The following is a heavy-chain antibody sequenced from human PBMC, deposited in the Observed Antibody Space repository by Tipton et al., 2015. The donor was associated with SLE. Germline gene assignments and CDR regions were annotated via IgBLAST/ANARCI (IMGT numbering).Heavy chain of an antibody. J-gene: IGHJ5*02. CDR1: GGSISSYY. V-gene: IGHV4-59*01. CDR3: VKAGVTTPGPLGNWFDP. Sequence: TLSLTCTVSGGSISSYYWSWIRQPPGKGLEWIGYIHYSGSTNYNPSLKSRVTISVDTSKNQFSLKLSSVTAADTAVYYCVKAGVTTPGPLGNWFDPWGQGTLVTVSS. CDR2: IHYSGST. D-gene: IGHD4-17*01.